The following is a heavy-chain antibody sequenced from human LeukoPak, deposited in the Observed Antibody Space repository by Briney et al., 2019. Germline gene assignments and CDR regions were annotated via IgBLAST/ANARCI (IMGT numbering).Heavy chain of an antibody. Sequence: GGSLRLSCAASGFTFSDYYMSWIRQAPGKGLEWGSYISSSGSTIYYADSVKGRFTISRDNAKNSLYLQMNSLRAEDTAVYYCARAAYYGSGSFDYWGQGTLVTVSS. V-gene: IGHV3-11*01. CDR1: GFTFSDYY. CDR3: ARAAYYGSGSFDY. D-gene: IGHD3-10*01. CDR2: ISSSGSTI. J-gene: IGHJ4*02.